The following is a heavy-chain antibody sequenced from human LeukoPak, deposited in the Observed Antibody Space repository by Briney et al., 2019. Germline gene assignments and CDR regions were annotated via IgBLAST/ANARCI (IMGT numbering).Heavy chain of an antibody. D-gene: IGHD1-14*01. V-gene: IGHV3-7*01. CDR3: ARVGPETAFDY. Sequence: GGSLRLSCAASGFIFSSYWMSWVRQAPGKGLEWVANIKQDGSEKYYVDSVKGRFTISRDNAKNSLYLQMNSLRAEDTAVYYCARVGPETAFDYWGQGTLVTVSS. J-gene: IGHJ4*02. CDR2: IKQDGSEK. CDR1: GFIFSSYW.